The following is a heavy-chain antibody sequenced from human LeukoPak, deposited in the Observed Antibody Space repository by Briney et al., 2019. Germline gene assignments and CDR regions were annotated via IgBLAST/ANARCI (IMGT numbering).Heavy chain of an antibody. Sequence: GASVKVSCKASGYTFTTFGLYWVRLAPGQGLEWMGRISASNGNTDYAQKFQGRVTMTTDTSTSTAYMELRSLRSDDTAVYYCARDSRPLDWFFYYGMDVWGQGTTVTVSS. V-gene: IGHV1-18*01. CDR2: ISASNGNT. D-gene: IGHD3-9*01. CDR1: GYTFTTFG. CDR3: ARDSRPLDWFFYYGMDV. J-gene: IGHJ6*02.